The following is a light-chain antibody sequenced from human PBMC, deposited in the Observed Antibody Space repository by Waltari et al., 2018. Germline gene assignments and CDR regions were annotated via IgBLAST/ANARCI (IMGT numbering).Light chain of an antibody. CDR1: SSDVGGYNY. V-gene: IGLV2-14*03. Sequence: QSALTQPASVSGSPGQSITISCTGTSSDVGGYNYVSWYQQHPGKAPKLMIYDVSNRPSGVSNRFSGSKSGNTASLTISGLQAEDGADYYCCSYTSSSTLVLFGGGTKLTVL. J-gene: IGLJ2*01. CDR3: CSYTSSSTLVL. CDR2: DVS.